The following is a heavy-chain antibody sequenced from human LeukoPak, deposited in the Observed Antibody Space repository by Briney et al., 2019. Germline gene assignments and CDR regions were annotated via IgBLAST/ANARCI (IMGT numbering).Heavy chain of an antibody. D-gene: IGHD3-16*01. V-gene: IGHV3-23*01. CDR2: ISGSGGST. CDR3: AREWGPSAYYYYYMDV. Sequence: GGSLRLSCAASGFTFSSYAMSWVRQAPGKGLEWVSAISGSGGSTYYADSVKGRFTISRDNSKNTLYLQVNSLRAEDTAVYYCAREWGPSAYYYYYMDVWGKGTTVTVSS. J-gene: IGHJ6*03. CDR1: GFTFSSYA.